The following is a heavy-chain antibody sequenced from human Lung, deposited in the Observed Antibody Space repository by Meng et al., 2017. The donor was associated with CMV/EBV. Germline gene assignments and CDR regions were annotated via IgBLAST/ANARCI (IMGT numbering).Heavy chain of an antibody. D-gene: IGHD4-11*01. CDR2: ISYSENT. V-gene: IGHV4-39*07. CDR3: AREGGKGDYRDYRMYYGMDV. Sequence: SETLSLXCSLSGTSIRSSTYYWGWIRQPPGKGLEWIGSISYSENTYYNPSLKSPVTISVDTSKNQFSLRLSSVTAADTAVYYCAREGGKGDYRDYRMYYGMDVWGQGTTVTVSS. J-gene: IGHJ6*02. CDR1: GTSIRSSTYY.